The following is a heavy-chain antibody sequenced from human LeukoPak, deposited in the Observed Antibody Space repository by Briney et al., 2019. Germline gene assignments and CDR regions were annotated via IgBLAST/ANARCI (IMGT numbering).Heavy chain of an antibody. D-gene: IGHD2-8*02. J-gene: IGHJ2*01. CDR2: IYTSGST. CDR3: ASGLVVTHYSYFDL. CDR1: GGSISSYY. Sequence: PSETLSLTCTVSGGSISSYYWSWIRQPAGKGLEWIGRIYTSGSTNYNPSLKSRVTMSVDTSKNQFSLKLGSVTAADTAVYYCASGLVVTHYSYFDLWGRGTLVTVSS. V-gene: IGHV4-4*07.